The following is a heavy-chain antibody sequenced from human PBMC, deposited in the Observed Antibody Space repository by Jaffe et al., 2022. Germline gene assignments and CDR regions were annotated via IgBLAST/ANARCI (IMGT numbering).Heavy chain of an antibody. V-gene: IGHV3-72*01. D-gene: IGHD3-3*01. CDR1: GFTFSDHY. J-gene: IGHJ4*02. CDR2: TRNKANSYTT. Sequence: EVQLVESGGGLVQPGGSLRLSCAASGFTFSDHYMDWVRQAPGKGLEWVGRTRNKANSYTTEYAASVKGRFTISRDDSKNSLYLQMNSLKTEDTAVYYCARGGRNYDFWSGYYTLNYFDYWGQGTLVTVSS. CDR3: ARGGRNYDFWSGYYTLNYFDY.